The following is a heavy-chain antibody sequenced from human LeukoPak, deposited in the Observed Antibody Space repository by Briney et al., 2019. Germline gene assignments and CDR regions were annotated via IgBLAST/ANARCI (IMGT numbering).Heavy chain of an antibody. D-gene: IGHD5-12*01. J-gene: IGHJ5*02. CDR2: IIPILGIA. CDR3: ARAPFSGRGTFDP. Sequence: SVKVSGKASGGTFRSYAISWVRQAPGQGLEWMGRIIPILGIANYAQKFQGRVTITADKSTSTAYMELSSLRSEDTAVYYCARAPFSGRGTFDPWGQGTLVTVSS. CDR1: GGTFRSYA. V-gene: IGHV1-69*04.